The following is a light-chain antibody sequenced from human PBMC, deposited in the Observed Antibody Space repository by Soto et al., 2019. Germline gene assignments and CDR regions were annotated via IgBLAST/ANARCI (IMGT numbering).Light chain of an antibody. CDR3: QQYNDWPVG. CDR2: GAS. Sequence: EIVMTQSPATLSVSPGERATLSCRASQSVSNNLAWYQQKPGQAPRLLIYGASTRATGIPARFSGSGSGTEFTLTISSLQSEDFAVYFCQQYNDWPVGFGQGTKVEIK. V-gene: IGKV3-15*01. CDR1: QSVSNN. J-gene: IGKJ1*01.